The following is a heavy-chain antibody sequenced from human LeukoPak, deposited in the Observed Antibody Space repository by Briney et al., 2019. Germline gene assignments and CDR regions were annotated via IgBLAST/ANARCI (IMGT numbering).Heavy chain of an antibody. CDR2: MNPNSGNT. CDR1: GYTFTSYD. D-gene: IGHD2-15*01. V-gene: IGHV1-8*01. CDR3: ARGGIPYCSGGSCLRRNWFDP. Sequence: GASVKVSCKASGYTFTSYDINWVRQATGQGLELMGWMNPNSGNTGYAQKFQGRVTMTRNTSISTAYMELSSLRSEDTAVYYCARGGIPYCSGGSCLRRNWFDPWGQGTLVTVSS. J-gene: IGHJ5*02.